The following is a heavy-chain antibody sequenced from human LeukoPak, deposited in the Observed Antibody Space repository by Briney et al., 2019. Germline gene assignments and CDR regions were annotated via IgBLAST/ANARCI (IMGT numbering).Heavy chain of an antibody. CDR2: FDPEDGET. Sequence: GASVKVSCKVSGYTLTELSMHWVRQAPGKGLEWMGGFDPEDGETIYAQKFQGRVTMTEDTSTDTAYMELSSLRSEDTAVYYCATAGVGATQDAFDIWGQGTMVTVSS. V-gene: IGHV1-24*01. J-gene: IGHJ3*02. CDR3: ATAGVGATQDAFDI. CDR1: GYTLTELS. D-gene: IGHD1-26*01.